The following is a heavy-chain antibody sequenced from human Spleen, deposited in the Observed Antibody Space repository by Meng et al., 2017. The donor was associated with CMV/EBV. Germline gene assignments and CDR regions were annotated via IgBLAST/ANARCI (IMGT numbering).Heavy chain of an antibody. CDR3: ARDNNWGPDY. V-gene: IGHV1-2*02. CDR2: IHPHRGDT. J-gene: IGHJ4*02. CDR1: GYTFADYH. Sequence: ASVKVSCKASGYTFADYHIHWVRQAPGQGLEWMGWIHPHRGDTNYAQQFQGRVTLTRDTSINTGYTELTRLTSDDTAVYYCARDNNWGPDYWGQGTLVTVSS. D-gene: IGHD7-27*01.